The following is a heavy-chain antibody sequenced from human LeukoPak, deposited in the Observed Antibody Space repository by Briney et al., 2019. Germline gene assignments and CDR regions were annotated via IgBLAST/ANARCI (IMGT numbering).Heavy chain of an antibody. CDR1: GYSFTSYW. Sequence: GESLKISCKGSGYSFTSYWIGWVRQMPGKGLEWMGIIYPGDSDTRYSPSFQGQVTISADKSISTAYLQWSSLKASDTAMYYCARQPWFGELLLYYFDYWGQETLVTVSS. CDR2: IYPGDSDT. D-gene: IGHD3-10*01. J-gene: IGHJ4*02. CDR3: ARQPWFGELLLYYFDY. V-gene: IGHV5-51*01.